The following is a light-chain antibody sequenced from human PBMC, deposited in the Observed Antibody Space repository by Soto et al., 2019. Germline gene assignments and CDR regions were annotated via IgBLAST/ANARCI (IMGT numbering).Light chain of an antibody. CDR1: QSVSSSY. J-gene: IGKJ3*01. V-gene: IGKV3-20*01. CDR3: QQYGSSLFS. CDR2: VAS. Sequence: EIVLTQSPGTLSLSPGERATLSCRASQSVSSSYLAWYQQKPGQAPRLLIYVASSRATGIPDRVSGSGSGTDFTLTSSIMEPEDFAVYYCQQYGSSLFSFGPGTKVDIK.